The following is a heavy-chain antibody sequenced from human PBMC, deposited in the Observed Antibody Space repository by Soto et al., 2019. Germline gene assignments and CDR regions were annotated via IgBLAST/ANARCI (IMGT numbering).Heavy chain of an antibody. Sequence: GESLKISCKGSGYSFTNYWIGWVRQMSGKGLEWMGIIYPGDSDTRYSPSFQGQVTISVDKSISTAYLQWSSLKASDTAMYYCAKTGGTSLYGIVYWGQGTQVTVSS. V-gene: IGHV5-51*01. D-gene: IGHD2-2*01. J-gene: IGHJ4*02. CDR2: IYPGDSDT. CDR1: GYSFTNYW. CDR3: AKTGGTSLYGIVY.